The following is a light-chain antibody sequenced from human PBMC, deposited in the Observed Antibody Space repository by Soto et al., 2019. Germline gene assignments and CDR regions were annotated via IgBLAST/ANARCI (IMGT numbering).Light chain of an antibody. J-gene: IGKJ1*01. CDR3: QQTYSVPWT. CDR2: RAS. V-gene: IGKV1-39*01. Sequence: DIQMTQSPSSLSASVGDSVTISCRASQSIFTYLHWYQQKPATAPRLLISRASSVQSGVPPRFSGSGSGRDFTLSISSLRPEDIGTYFCQQTYSVPWTFGPGTRVEI. CDR1: QSIFTY.